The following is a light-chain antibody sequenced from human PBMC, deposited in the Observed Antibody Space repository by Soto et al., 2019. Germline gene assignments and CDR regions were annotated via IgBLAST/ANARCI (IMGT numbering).Light chain of an antibody. V-gene: IGLV2-14*01. CDR1: SSDVGGYNY. CDR2: EVS. Sequence: QSALTQPASVSGSPGQSITISCTGTSSDVGGYNYVSWSQQHPGKAPKVMIYEVSNRPSGVSNRFSGSKSGNTASLTISGLQAEDEGDYYCSSYTSSSSYVFGTGTKLTVL. CDR3: SSYTSSSSYV. J-gene: IGLJ1*01.